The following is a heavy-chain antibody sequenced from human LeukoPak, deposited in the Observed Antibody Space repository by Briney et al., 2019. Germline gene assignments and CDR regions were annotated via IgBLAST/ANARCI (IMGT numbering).Heavy chain of an antibody. D-gene: IGHD3-3*01. V-gene: IGHV3-21*01. J-gene: IGHJ4*02. CDR3: ARDAQIFGVVITAQGIDY. CDR1: GFTFSSYS. Sequence: PGGSLRLSCAASGFTFSSYSMNWVRQAPGKGLEWVSSISSSSSYIYYADSVKGRFTISRDNAKNSLYLQMNSLRAEDTAVYYCARDAQIFGVVITAQGIDYWGQGTLVTVSS. CDR2: ISSSSSYI.